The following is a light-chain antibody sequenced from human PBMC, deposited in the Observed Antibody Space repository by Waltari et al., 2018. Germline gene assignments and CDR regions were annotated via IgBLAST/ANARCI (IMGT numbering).Light chain of an antibody. CDR3: QQFYSTPLT. J-gene: IGKJ4*01. V-gene: IGKV4-1*01. CDR1: PSVFYSSNNKNS. Sequence: DILMTQSPDSLAGSLGERATINCKSSPSVFYSSNNKNSLAWYQQKPGQPPKFLIHWASTRESGVPDRFSGSGSGTDFTLTISSLQAEDVAVYYCQQFYSTPLTFGGGTKVEIK. CDR2: WAS.